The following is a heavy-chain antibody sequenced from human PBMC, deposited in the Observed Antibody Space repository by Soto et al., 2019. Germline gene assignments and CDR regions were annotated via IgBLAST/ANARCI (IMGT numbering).Heavy chain of an antibody. D-gene: IGHD6-13*01. V-gene: IGHV2-5*02. CDR1: GFSLSTSGVG. CDR2: IYWDDDK. J-gene: IGHJ3*02. Sequence: QITLKESGPTLVKPTQTLTLTCTFSGFSLSTSGVGVGWIRQPPGKALEWLALIYWDDDKRYSPSLKRKLTIHKDTSKNPVVLTLTTLAPADTATYYSAPSSLAAAEPADAFDIWGQGTMVTVSS. CDR3: APSSLAAAEPADAFDI.